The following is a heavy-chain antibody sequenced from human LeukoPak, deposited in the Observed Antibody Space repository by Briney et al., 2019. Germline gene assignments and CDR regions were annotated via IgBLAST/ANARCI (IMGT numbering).Heavy chain of an antibody. Sequence: GGSLRLSCAASGFTFSSYAMSWVRQAPGKGLEWVSAISGSGGSTYYADSVKGRFTISRDDSKNTLYLQMNSLRAEDTVVYYCAKISLRSPNWFDPWGQGTLVTVSS. CDR2: ISGSGGST. CDR3: AKISLRSPNWFDP. J-gene: IGHJ5*02. CDR1: GFTFSSYA. D-gene: IGHD4-17*01. V-gene: IGHV3-23*01.